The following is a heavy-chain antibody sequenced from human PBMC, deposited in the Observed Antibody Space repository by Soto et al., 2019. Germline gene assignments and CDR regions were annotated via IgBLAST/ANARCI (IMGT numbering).Heavy chain of an antibody. Sequence: GSLRLSCAASGFTFSSYGMHWVRQAPGKGLEWVAVISYDGSNKYYADSVKGRFTISRDNSKNTLYLQMNSLRAEDTAVYYCAKEEVEMATITDYYYYYGMDVWGQGTTVTVSS. CDR2: ISYDGSNK. D-gene: IGHD5-12*01. CDR3: AKEEVEMATITDYYYYYGMDV. J-gene: IGHJ6*01. V-gene: IGHV3-30*18. CDR1: GFTFSSYG.